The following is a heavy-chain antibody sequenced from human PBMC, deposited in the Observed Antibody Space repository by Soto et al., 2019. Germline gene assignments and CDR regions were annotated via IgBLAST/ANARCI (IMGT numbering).Heavy chain of an antibody. Sequence: GSLRLSCAASGFTFSGAAMHWFRQASWKGLEWVGRIRSKANSYATAYAASVKGRFTISRDDSKGIAYLQMNSLKTEDTALYYCTRAYDSSTLDYWGQATRVTVSS. D-gene: IGHD3-22*01. V-gene: IGHV3-73*01. CDR3: TRAYDSSTLDY. CDR2: IRSKANSYAT. CDR1: GFTFSGAA. J-gene: IGHJ4*02.